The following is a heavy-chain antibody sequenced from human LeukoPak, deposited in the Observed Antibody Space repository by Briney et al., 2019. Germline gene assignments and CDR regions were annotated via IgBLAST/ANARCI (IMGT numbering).Heavy chain of an antibody. CDR1: GFTFSTYG. CDR3: ARSCVATIGDSFDM. CDR2: ISFNGGKT. Sequence: PGGSQRLSCAASGFTFSTYGMSWVRRAPGKGLEWVSFISFNGGKTYYANTVKGRFTISTDNSKNTLYLQMNSLRADDTAVYYSARSCVATIGDSFDMWGQGTKVTVSS. J-gene: IGHJ3*02. V-gene: IGHV3-23*01. D-gene: IGHD5-12*01.